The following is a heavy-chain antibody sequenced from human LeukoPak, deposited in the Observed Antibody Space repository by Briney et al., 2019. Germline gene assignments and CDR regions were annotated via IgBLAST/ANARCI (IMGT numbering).Heavy chain of an antibody. CDR1: GYTFTGYY. CDR2: INPNSGGT. CDR3: ARNVDTANGEYYFDY. D-gene: IGHD5-18*01. V-gene: IGHV1-2*02. Sequence: ASVKVSCKASGYTFTGYYMHWVRQAPGQGLEWMGWINPNSGGTNYAQKFQGRVTMTRDTSISTAYMELSRLRSDDTAVYYCARNVDTANGEYYFDYWGQGTLVTVSS. J-gene: IGHJ4*02.